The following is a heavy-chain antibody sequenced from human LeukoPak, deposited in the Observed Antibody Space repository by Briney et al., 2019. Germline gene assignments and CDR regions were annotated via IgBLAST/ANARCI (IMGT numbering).Heavy chain of an antibody. J-gene: IGHJ4*02. Sequence: PSETLSLTCTVSGGPISSSSYYWGWIRQPPGKGLGWIGSIYYSGSTYYNPSLKSRVTISVDTSKNQFSLKLSSVTAADTAVYYCARDNCSNWSFDYWGQGTLVTVSS. D-gene: IGHD6-13*01. CDR1: GGPISSSSYY. CDR3: ARDNCSNWSFDY. V-gene: IGHV4-39*07. CDR2: IYYSGST.